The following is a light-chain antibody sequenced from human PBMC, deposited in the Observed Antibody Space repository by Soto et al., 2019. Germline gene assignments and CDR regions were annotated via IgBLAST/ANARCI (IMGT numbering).Light chain of an antibody. J-gene: IGKJ3*01. CDR1: QSVSSY. V-gene: IGKV3-11*01. Sequence: EIVLTQSPATLSLSPGERATLSCRASQSVSSYLAWYQQRPGQAPRLLIYDASSRATGIPARFSGSGSGTDFTLTISSLDPEDFAVYYCQQRSNWPAVTFGPGTQVDIK. CDR2: DAS. CDR3: QQRSNWPAVT.